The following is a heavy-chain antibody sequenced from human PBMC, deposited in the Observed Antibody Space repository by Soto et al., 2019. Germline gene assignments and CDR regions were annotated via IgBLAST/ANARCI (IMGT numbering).Heavy chain of an antibody. CDR2: IDPSGGDT. Sequence: QVQLVQSGAEVRKPGASVKVSCKATGYTFNRHYIQWVRQAPGQGLEWMGMIDPSGGDTNYAKKFQGRVTLTSDTSTSTVYMELSSLRSEDTAVYYCAKRRGVGLTRSSFDYWGPGTLVIVSS. CDR1: GYTFNRHY. J-gene: IGHJ4*02. V-gene: IGHV1-46*02. CDR3: AKRRGVGLTRSSFDY. D-gene: IGHD1-26*01.